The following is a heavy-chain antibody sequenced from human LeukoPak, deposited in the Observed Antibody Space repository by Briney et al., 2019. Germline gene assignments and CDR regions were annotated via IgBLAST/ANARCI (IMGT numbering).Heavy chain of an antibody. D-gene: IGHD5-18*01. Sequence: GSLRLSCAASGFTFSSYAMSWVRQAPGKGLEWVSAISGSGGSTYYADSVKGRFTISRDNSKNTLYLQMNSLRAEDTAIFYCAKPLDTAMVWGIGIDYWDQGTLVTVSS. CDR1: GFTFSSYA. CDR3: AKPLDTAMVWGIGIDY. CDR2: ISGSGGST. J-gene: IGHJ4*02. V-gene: IGHV3-23*01.